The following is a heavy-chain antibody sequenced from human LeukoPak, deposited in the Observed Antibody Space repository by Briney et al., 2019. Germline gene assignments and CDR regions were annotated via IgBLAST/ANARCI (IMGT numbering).Heavy chain of an antibody. CDR3: ARGQYYDPSGGTHDAFDI. CDR2: IWYDGSNT. J-gene: IGHJ3*02. D-gene: IGHD3-22*01. V-gene: IGHV3-33*01. Sequence: GRSLRLSCAASGFAFSSHGMHWVRQAPGKGLEWVAVIWYDGSNTYYVDSVKGRFTISRDNSKNTLYLQMNSLRAEDTAVYYCARGQYYDPSGGTHDAFDIWGQGTMVTVSS. CDR1: GFAFSSHG.